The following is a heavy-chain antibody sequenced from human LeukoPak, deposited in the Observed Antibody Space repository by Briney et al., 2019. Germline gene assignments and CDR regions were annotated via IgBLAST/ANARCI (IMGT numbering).Heavy chain of an antibody. J-gene: IGHJ4*02. CDR3: ARQSNTLIYPRQFAS. D-gene: IGHD2-8*01. CDR2: MYHSGST. V-gene: IGHV4-38-2*01. Sequence: PSETLSLTCAVSGYSLSSGSYWGWIRQPPGKGLEYIGSMYHSGSTYYNPSLKSRVTISGDTSKNQFSLNLRSVTAADTAVYYCARQSNTLIYPRQFASWGQGTQVTVSS. CDR1: GYSLSSGSY.